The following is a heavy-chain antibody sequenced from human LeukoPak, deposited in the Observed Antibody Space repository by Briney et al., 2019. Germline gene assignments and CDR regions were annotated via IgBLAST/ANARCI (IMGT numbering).Heavy chain of an antibody. Sequence: GGSLRLSCAASGFTFDTDWMNWFRQAPGKGLEWVGPIRTKTDGGTTDNAAPVKGRFAISRDDSRNMLFLQMNSLKTEDTGVYYCTTGGPRRHWGQGTLVTVSS. V-gene: IGHV3-15*01. J-gene: IGHJ4*02. CDR1: GFTFDTDW. CDR2: IRTKTDGGTT. CDR3: TTGGPRRH. D-gene: IGHD3-16*01.